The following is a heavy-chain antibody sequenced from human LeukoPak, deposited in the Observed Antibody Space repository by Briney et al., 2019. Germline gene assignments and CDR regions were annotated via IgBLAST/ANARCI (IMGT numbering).Heavy chain of an antibody. Sequence: SETLSLTCTVSGGSISSYYWSWIRQPPGKGLEWIGYISYSGSTNFNPSLKSRVTISVDTSKNQFSLKLSSVTAEDTAVYYCAKDFSSTTGTTWAHESCELGDVQWGQGTLVTVSS. CDR1: GGSISSYY. CDR3: AKDFSSTTGTTWAHESCELGDVQ. V-gene: IGHV4-59*01. D-gene: IGHD1-1*01. CDR2: ISYSGST. J-gene: IGHJ4*02.